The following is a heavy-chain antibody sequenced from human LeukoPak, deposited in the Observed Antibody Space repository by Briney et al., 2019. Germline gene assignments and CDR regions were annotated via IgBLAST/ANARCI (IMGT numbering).Heavy chain of an antibody. CDR2: INPNSGGT. Sequence: GASVKVSCKASGYTFTGYYMHWVRQAPGQGLEWMGWINPNSGGTNYAQKFQGRVTMTRDTSISTAYMELSRLRSDDTAVYYCASSPYYDILTGQIDRPLDYWGQGTLVTVSS. J-gene: IGHJ4*02. CDR1: GYTFTGYY. D-gene: IGHD3-9*01. CDR3: ASSPYYDILTGQIDRPLDY. V-gene: IGHV1-2*02.